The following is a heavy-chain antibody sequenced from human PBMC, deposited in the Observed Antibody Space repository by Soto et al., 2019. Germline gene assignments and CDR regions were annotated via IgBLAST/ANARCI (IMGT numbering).Heavy chain of an antibody. CDR3: ATSYGSGSRPFDY. Sequence: QVQLVQSGAEVKKPGSSVKVSCKASGDTFNFYTISWVRQAPGQGLEWMGRIIPMLGRSNSAQKFQDRVAIIADKSTSTAHMQLSSLRSEDTAIYYCATSYGSGSRPFDYWGQGTLVTVSS. CDR1: GDTFNFYT. V-gene: IGHV1-69*02. D-gene: IGHD3-10*01. CDR2: IIPMLGRS. J-gene: IGHJ4*02.